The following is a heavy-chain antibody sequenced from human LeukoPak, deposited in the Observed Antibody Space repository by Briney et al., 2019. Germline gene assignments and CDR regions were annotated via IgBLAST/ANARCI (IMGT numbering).Heavy chain of an antibody. CDR2: IYTSGST. J-gene: IGHJ5*02. D-gene: IGHD3-3*01. CDR1: GGSISSGSYY. V-gene: IGHV4-61*02. CDR3: ARTPYRITIFGVVKLGWFDP. Sequence: ASETLSLTCTVSGGSISSGSYYWSWIRQPAGKGLEWIGRIYTSGSTNYNPSLKSRVTISVDTSKNQFSLKLSSVTAADTAVYYCARTPYRITIFGVVKLGWFDPWGQGTLVTVSS.